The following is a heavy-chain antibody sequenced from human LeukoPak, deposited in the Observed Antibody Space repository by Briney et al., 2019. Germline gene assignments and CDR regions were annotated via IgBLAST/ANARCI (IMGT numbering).Heavy chain of an antibody. V-gene: IGHV3-30*04. CDR1: GFTFSTYA. J-gene: IGHJ6*03. D-gene: IGHD6-13*01. CDR3: AREIAASVSKDYYYYYMDV. Sequence: GGSLRLSCAATGFTFSTYAMHWVRQAPGKGLEWVTVISYDGSNKYYADSVKGRFTISRDNSKNSLYLQMNSLRAEDTAVYYCAREIAASVSKDYYYYYMDVWGKGTTVTISS. CDR2: ISYDGSNK.